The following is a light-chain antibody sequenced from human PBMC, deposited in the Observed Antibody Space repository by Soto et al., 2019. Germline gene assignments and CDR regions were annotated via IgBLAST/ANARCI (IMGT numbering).Light chain of an antibody. CDR1: SSDVGGYNY. V-gene: IGLV2-11*01. Sequence: QSALTQPRSVSGSPGQSVTISCTGTSSDVGGYNYVSWYQQHPGRAPKLMIYDVRKRPSGVPDRFSGSKSGNTAPLTISGLQAEDEADYYCCSYAGRVHYVFGTGTKLTVL. CDR3: CSYAGRVHYV. CDR2: DVR. J-gene: IGLJ1*01.